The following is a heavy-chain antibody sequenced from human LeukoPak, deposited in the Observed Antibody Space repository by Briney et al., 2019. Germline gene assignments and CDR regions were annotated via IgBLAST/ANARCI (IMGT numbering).Heavy chain of an antibody. CDR1: GFILRSYV. J-gene: IGHJ4*02. Sequence: GGSPRLSCAASGFILRSYVMHWVRQAPGKGLEWVALISKDGSSEYYADSVKGRFTISRDNSQNTVYLQMNSLSVDDTAVYFCAKDRAYSASYRGYFDSWGQGTLVTVSS. CDR2: ISKDGSSE. CDR3: AKDRAYSASYRGYFDS. V-gene: IGHV3-30*18. D-gene: IGHD1-26*01.